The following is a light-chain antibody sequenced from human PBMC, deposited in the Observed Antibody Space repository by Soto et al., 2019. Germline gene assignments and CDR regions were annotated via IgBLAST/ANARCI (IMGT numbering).Light chain of an antibody. CDR1: QGISSA. CDR2: DAS. CDR3: QQSYTYVRT. J-gene: IGKJ2*01. Sequence: AIQLTQSPSSLSASVGDRVTITCRASQGISSAVAWYQQKPGKPPKLLMYDASSLESGVPPRFSGSGSGTDFTLTINNLQPEDFATYYCQQSYTYVRTFGQGTKVQIK. V-gene: IGKV1-13*02.